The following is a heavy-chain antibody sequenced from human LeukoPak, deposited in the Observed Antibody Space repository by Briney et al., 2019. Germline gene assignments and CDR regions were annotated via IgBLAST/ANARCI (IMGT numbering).Heavy chain of an antibody. CDR3: ARGARSTMVRGVIFRY. Sequence: SETPSLTCTVSGGSISSSSYYWGWIRQPPGKGLEWIGSIHYTGSTYYNPSLKSRVTISVDTSKNQFSLKLSSVTAADTAVYYCARGARSTMVRGVIFRYWGQGTLVTVSS. J-gene: IGHJ4*02. CDR1: GGSISSSSYY. V-gene: IGHV4-39*07. CDR2: IHYTGST. D-gene: IGHD3-10*01.